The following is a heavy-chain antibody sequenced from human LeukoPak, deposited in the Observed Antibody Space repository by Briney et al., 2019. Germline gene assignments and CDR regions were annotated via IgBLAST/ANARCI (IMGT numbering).Heavy chain of an antibody. CDR2: IYYCGST. D-gene: IGHD1-26*01. Sequence: SETLSLTCTVSGGSISSSSYYWSWIRQPPGKGLEWIGYIYYCGSTNYNPSLKSRVTISVDTSKNQFSLKLSSVTAADTAVYYCARNGSGSYIYDYWGQGTLVTVSS. CDR3: ARNGSGSYIYDY. CDR1: GGSISSSSYY. J-gene: IGHJ4*02. V-gene: IGHV4-61*01.